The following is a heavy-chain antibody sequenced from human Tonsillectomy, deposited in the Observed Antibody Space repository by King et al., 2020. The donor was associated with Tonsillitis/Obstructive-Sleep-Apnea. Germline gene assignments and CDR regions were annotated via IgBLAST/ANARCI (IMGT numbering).Heavy chain of an antibody. V-gene: IGHV3-64D*06. CDR2: ISSNGGST. CDR1: GFTFGSYA. D-gene: IGHD2-2*02. J-gene: IGHJ5*02. CDR3: VKGGIVVVPAAIEGWFDP. Sequence: VQLVESGGGLVQPGGSLRLSCSASGFTFGSYAMHWVRQAPGKGLEYVSAISSNGGSTYYADSVKGRFTISRDNSKNTLYLQMSSLRAEDTAVYYCVKGGIVVVPAAIEGWFDPWGQGTLVTVSS.